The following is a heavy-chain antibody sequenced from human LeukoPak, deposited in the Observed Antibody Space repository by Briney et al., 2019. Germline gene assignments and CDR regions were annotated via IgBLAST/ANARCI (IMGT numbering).Heavy chain of an antibody. J-gene: IGHJ4*02. V-gene: IGHV3-30*03. CDR3: ARHYYDSSGYYGWSSFDY. CDR1: GFTFSSYG. CDR2: ISYDGSNK. D-gene: IGHD3-22*01. Sequence: PGGSLRLSCAASGFTFSSYGMHWVRQAPGKGLEWVAVISYDGSNKYYADSVKGRFTISRDNSKNTLYLQMNSLRAEDTAVYYCARHYYDSSGYYGWSSFDYWGQGTLVTVSS.